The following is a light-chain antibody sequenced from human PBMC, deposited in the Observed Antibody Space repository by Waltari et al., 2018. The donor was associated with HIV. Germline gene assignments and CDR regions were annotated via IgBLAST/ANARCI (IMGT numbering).Light chain of an antibody. J-gene: IGLJ2*01. Sequence: QSALTQPPSVSGSPGQSVTISCTGTSSDVGNYNRVSWYQQPPGSAPKLMIYEVSNRPSGVPHRFSGSKSGNTASLTISGLQAEDEADYYCSSYTSSSTFVVFGGGTKLTVL. CDR2: EVS. V-gene: IGLV2-18*02. CDR1: SSDVGNYNR. CDR3: SSYTSSSTFVV.